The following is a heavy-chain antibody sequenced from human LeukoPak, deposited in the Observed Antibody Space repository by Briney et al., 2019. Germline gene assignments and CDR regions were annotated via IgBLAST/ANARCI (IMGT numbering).Heavy chain of an antibody. CDR1: GGTFSSYA. CDR2: IIPIFGTA. CDR3: ARVASHGDYDYFDY. D-gene: IGHD4-17*01. J-gene: IGHJ4*02. Sequence: SVKVSCKASGGTFSSYAISWVRQAPGQGLERMGRIIPIFGTANYAQKFDGRVTITTDETTSTAYTKLSSLRSEDTAVDYCARVASHGDYDYFDYWGQGTLVTVSS. V-gene: IGHV1-69*05.